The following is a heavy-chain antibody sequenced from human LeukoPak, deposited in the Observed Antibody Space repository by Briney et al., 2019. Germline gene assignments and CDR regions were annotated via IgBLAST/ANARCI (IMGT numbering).Heavy chain of an antibody. Sequence: TSETLSLTCAVYGGSFSGYYWSWIRQPPGKGLEWIGKINHSGSTNYNPSLKSRVTISVDTSKNKFSLKLSSVAAADTAVYYCARGTLLWFGELLYAWFDPWGQGTLVTVSS. CDR2: INHSGST. CDR1: GGSFSGYY. J-gene: IGHJ5*02. V-gene: IGHV4-34*01. CDR3: ARGTLLWFGELLYAWFDP. D-gene: IGHD3-10*01.